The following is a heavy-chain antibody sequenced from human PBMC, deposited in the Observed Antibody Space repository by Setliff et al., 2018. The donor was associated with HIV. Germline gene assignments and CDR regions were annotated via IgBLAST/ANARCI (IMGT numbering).Heavy chain of an antibody. J-gene: IGHJ4*02. D-gene: IGHD1-26*01. Sequence: LSLTCTVSGGSISSHYWTWIRQPPGKGLELIGYIYYSGSTNYNPSLKSRVSISVDTSKNQLSLNLRSVTAADTAVYYCARGLDSGSYTATYYFDFWGQGMLVTVSS. CDR3: ARGLDSGSYTATYYFDF. V-gene: IGHV4-59*11. CDR1: GGSISSHY. CDR2: IYYSGST.